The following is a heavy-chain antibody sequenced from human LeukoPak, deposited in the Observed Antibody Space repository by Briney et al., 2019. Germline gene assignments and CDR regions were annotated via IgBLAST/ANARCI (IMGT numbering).Heavy chain of an antibody. CDR1: GFTFSSYA. J-gene: IGHJ6*03. CDR2: ISGSGGST. Sequence: QPGGSLRLSCAASGFTFSSYAMSWVRQAPGKGLEWVSAISGSGGSTYYADSVKGRFTISRDNSKNTLYLQMNSLRAEDTAVYYCAKGPSSSWSYYYYMDVWGKGTTVTVSS. CDR3: AKGPSSSWSYYYYMDV. V-gene: IGHV3-23*01. D-gene: IGHD6-13*01.